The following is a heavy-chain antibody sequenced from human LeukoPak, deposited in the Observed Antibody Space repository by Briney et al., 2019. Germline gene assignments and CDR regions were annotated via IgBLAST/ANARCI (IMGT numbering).Heavy chain of an antibody. D-gene: IGHD2-15*01. Sequence: ASVKVSCKASGYTFTGYYMHWVRQAPGQGLEWMGWINPNSGGTNYAQKFQGRVTMTRDTSISTAYMELSRLRSDDTAVYYCATAYCSGGSCYPYYYYGMDVWGQGTTVTVSS. CDR2: INPNSGGT. V-gene: IGHV1-2*02. CDR1: GYTFTGYY. CDR3: ATAYCSGGSCYPYYYYGMDV. J-gene: IGHJ6*02.